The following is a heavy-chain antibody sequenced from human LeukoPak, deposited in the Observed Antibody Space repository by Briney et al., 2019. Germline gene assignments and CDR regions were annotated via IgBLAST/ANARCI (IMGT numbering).Heavy chain of an antibody. V-gene: IGHV3-23*01. Sequence: GGSLRLSCAASGFTFSIYAMSWVRQAPGKGLEWVSSISGTSGNTYYADSVKGRFTISRDNSKNTLYLQMNSLRDEDTAVYYCAKHRFESGGYHSTDWGQGTLVTVSS. CDR1: GFTFSIYA. J-gene: IGHJ4*02. CDR3: AKHRFESGGYHSTD. D-gene: IGHD3-22*01. CDR2: ISGTSGNT.